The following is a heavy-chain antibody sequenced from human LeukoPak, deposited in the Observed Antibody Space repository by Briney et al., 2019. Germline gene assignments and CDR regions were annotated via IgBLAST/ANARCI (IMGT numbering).Heavy chain of an antibody. CDR1: GFTFSSYA. CDR2: ISYDGSNK. D-gene: IGHD3-16*01. V-gene: IGHV3-30-3*01. Sequence: GGSLRLSCAASGFTFSSYAMHWVRQAPGKGLEWVAVISYDGSNKYYADSVKGRFTISRDNSKTTLYLQMNSLRAEDTAVYYCAKDPSTYYDYVWGTSIDYWGQGTLVTVSS. CDR3: AKDPSTYYDYVWGTSIDY. J-gene: IGHJ4*02.